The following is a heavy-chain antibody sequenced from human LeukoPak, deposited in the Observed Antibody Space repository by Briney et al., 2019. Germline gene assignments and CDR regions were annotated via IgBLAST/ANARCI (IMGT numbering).Heavy chain of an antibody. D-gene: IGHD3-22*01. CDR1: GGSTRSYY. V-gene: IGHV4-4*07. Sequence: PSETLSLSCIVSGGSTRSYYWNWIRQPAGKGLECIGRIHTSGSTNYNPSLKSRVTMSLDTSKNHFSLKLSSVTAADTAIYYCARDSYYTTSGDFVDGLDIWGQGTMVTVSS. CDR3: ARDSYYTTSGDFVDGLDI. J-gene: IGHJ3*02. CDR2: IHTSGST.